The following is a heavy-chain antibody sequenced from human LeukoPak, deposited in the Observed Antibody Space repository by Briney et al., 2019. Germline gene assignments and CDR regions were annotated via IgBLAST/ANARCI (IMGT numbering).Heavy chain of an antibody. CDR1: GFTFSNAW. CDR3: TTPPDYDFWSGPEEYYFDY. Sequence: GGSLRLSCAASGFTFSNAWMSWVRQAPGKGLEWVGRIKSKTDGGTTDYAAPVKGRFTISRDDSKNALYLQMNSLKTEDTAVYYCTTPPDYDFWSGPEEYYFDYWGQGTLVTVSS. CDR2: IKSKTDGGTT. V-gene: IGHV3-15*01. J-gene: IGHJ4*02. D-gene: IGHD3-3*01.